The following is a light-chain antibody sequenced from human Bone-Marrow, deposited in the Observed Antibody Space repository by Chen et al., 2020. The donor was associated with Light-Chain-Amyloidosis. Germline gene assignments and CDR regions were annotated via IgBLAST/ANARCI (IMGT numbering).Light chain of an antibody. CDR2: RDN. CDR3: QSADSSGTYEVI. V-gene: IGLV3-25*03. CDR1: DLPTKY. Sequence: SYELPPPPSLSASSGQPARITCSGDDLPTKYAYWYQQKPGQAPVLVIHRDNERPSGISERFSGSSSGTTATLTISGVQAEDEADYHCQSADSSGTYEVIFGGGTKLTVL. J-gene: IGLJ2*01.